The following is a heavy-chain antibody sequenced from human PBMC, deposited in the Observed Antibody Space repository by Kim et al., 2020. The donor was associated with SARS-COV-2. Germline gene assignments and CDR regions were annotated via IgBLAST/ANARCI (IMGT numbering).Heavy chain of an antibody. D-gene: IGHD1-26*01. Sequence: GGSLRLSCEVSEFSFSDSTMHWVRQASGKGLEWVGRIRTKGDSYATVHAASVKGRFTISRHDSKNTAYLQMHSLKTEDTAVYYCTRGPPYSQSYWDAFDIWGQGTKVTVSS. J-gene: IGHJ3*02. CDR3: TRGPPYSQSYWDAFDI. CDR2: IRTKGDSYAT. CDR1: EFSFSDST. V-gene: IGHV3-73*01.